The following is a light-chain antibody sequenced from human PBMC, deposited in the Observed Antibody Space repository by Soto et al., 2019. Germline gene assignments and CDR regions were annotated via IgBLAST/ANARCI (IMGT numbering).Light chain of an antibody. V-gene: IGKV3D-20*02. CDR1: QSVSSSY. CDR3: QQRSNWPPIT. J-gene: IGKJ5*01. CDR2: GAS. Sequence: DIVLTQSPGTLSLFSGARVTLSGLASQSVSSSYIAWYQQKPGQAPRVLIYGASSRATGIPDRFSGSGSGTDLTLTISRLEPEDFAVYYCQQRSNWPPITFGQGTRLEI.